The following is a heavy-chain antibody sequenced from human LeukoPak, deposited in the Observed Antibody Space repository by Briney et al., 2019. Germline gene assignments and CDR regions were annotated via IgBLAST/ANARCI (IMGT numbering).Heavy chain of an antibody. J-gene: IGHJ4*02. CDR2: ISYDGNNK. CDR1: GFTFSSYG. V-gene: IGHV3-30*18. CDR3: AKDSSIAAADYYFDY. Sequence: GGSLRLSWAASGFTFSSYGMHWVRQAPGKGLEWVAVISYDGNNKYYADSVKGRFTISRDNSKNTLYLQMDSLRAEDTAVYYCAKDSSIAAADYYFDYWGQGTLVTVSS. D-gene: IGHD6-13*01.